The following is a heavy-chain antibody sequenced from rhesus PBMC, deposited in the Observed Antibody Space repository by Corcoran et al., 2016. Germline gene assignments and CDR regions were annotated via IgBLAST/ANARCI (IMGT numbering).Heavy chain of an antibody. CDR2: IYGSGGGT. CDR1: GGSISDDYY. V-gene: IGHV4-106*01. Sequence: QVQLQQWGEGLVKPSETLSLTCAVYGGSISDDYYWSWIRHSPGKGLEWIGYIYGSGGGTHYNPSLNNLVTISIDTSKNQFSLKLSSGTAADTAVYYCAREWYSYSHDAFDFWGQGLRVTVSS. D-gene: IGHD5-12*01. J-gene: IGHJ3*01. CDR3: AREWYSYSHDAFDF.